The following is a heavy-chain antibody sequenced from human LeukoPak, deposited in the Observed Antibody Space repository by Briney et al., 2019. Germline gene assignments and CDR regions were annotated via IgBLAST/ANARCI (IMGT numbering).Heavy chain of an antibody. Sequence: QPGGSLRLSCAASGFTFSSFDMHWVRHPTGQGLEWVSTIGTASDTYYPGSVEGRFTLSRDNAKNSLDLQKNSLPAGDTAVYYYARGPPRGKYYYMDVWGKGITVTVSS. CDR3: ARGPPRGKYYYMDV. CDR2: IGTASDT. J-gene: IGHJ6*03. D-gene: IGHD1-1*01. CDR1: GFTFSSFD. V-gene: IGHV3-13*01.